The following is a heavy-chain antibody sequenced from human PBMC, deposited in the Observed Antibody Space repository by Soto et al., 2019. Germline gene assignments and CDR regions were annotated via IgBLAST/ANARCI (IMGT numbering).Heavy chain of an antibody. CDR3: ARRYGYAFDI. Sequence: SETLSLTCAVSGGSISSGGYSWSWIRQPPGKGLEWIGYIYYSGSTNYNPSLKSRVTISVDTPKNQFSLKLSSVTAADTAVYYCARRYGYAFDIWGQGTMVTVS. CDR2: IYYSGST. CDR1: GGSISSGGYS. J-gene: IGHJ3*02. V-gene: IGHV4-61*08. D-gene: IGHD4-17*01.